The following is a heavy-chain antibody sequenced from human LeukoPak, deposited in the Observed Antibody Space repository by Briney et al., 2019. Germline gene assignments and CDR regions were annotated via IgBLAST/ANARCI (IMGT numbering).Heavy chain of an antibody. D-gene: IGHD5-24*01. CDR3: AKDLEMAALAFVADY. V-gene: IGHV3-30*18. CDR2: ISDDESNK. Sequence: PGRCLRLSCAASGFTFSNFGMHWVRQAPGKGLEWVAVISDDESNKYYAGSVKGRFTISRDNSKNTLYLQMSSLRAEDTAIYYCAKDLEMAALAFVADYWGQGTLVTVSS. CDR1: GFTFSNFG. J-gene: IGHJ4*02.